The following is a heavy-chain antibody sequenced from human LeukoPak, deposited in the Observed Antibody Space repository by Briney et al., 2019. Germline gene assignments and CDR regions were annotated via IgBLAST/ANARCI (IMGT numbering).Heavy chain of an antibody. CDR1: VGSFSGYY. D-gene: IGHD3-10*01. Sequence: SETLSLTCAVYVGSFSGYYWSWIRQPPGKGLEWIGEINHSGSTNYNPSLKSRVTISVDTSKNQFSLKLSPVTAADTAVYYCASLYGSGKYYYYGMDVWGQGTTVTVSS. J-gene: IGHJ6*02. V-gene: IGHV4-34*01. CDR2: INHSGST. CDR3: ASLYGSGKYYYYGMDV.